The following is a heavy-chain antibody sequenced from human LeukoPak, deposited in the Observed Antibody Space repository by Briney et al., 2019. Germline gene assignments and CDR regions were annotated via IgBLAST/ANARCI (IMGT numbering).Heavy chain of an antibody. D-gene: IGHD4-11*01. CDR3: AKPPSKYYYYYMDV. J-gene: IGHJ6*03. Sequence: PGGSLRLPCAASGFTFDDYAMHWVRQAPGKGLEWVSGISWNSGSIGYADSVKGRFTIPRDNAKNSLYLQMNSLRAEDTALYYCAKPPSKYYYYYMDVWGKGTTVTVSS. CDR2: ISWNSGSI. CDR1: GFTFDDYA. V-gene: IGHV3-9*01.